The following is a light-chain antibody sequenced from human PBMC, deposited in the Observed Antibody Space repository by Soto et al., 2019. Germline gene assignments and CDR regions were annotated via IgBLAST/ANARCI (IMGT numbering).Light chain of an antibody. V-gene: IGKV3-20*01. Sequence: IVLTQSPGTLSLSPGGRASLSCRASQSVSDNQLAWYQQKTGQAPRLLIHGASSRAAGIPDRFSGSGSGTDFTLTISRLEPEDFATYYCQQSYSTLYTFGQGTKLEIK. CDR3: QQSYSTLYT. J-gene: IGKJ2*01. CDR2: GAS. CDR1: QSVSDNQ.